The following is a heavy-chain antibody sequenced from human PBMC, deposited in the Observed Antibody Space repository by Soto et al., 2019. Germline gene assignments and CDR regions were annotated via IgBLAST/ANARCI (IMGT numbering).Heavy chain of an antibody. CDR1: GFIYTSYW. Sequence: GGSLRLSCSVSGFIYTSYWMSWVRQAPGKGLEWVSAISGSGGSTYYADSVKGRFTISRDNSKNTLYLQMDSLRAEDTAVYYCAKASGYYYYYGMDVWGQGTTVTVSS. J-gene: IGHJ6*02. V-gene: IGHV3-23*01. CDR2: ISGSGGST. CDR3: AKASGYYYYYGMDV.